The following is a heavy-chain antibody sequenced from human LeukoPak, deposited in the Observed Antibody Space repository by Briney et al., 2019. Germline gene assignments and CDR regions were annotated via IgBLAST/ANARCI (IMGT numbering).Heavy chain of an antibody. Sequence: PGGSLRLSCAASGFTFSDYYMSWIRQAPGKGLEWVSYISSSGSTMYYADSVKGRFTISRDNAKNSLYLQMNSLRAEDTAVYYCARAGRPLFWWELLDYWGQGTLVTVSS. D-gene: IGHD1-26*01. CDR1: GFTFSDYY. CDR3: ARAGRPLFWWELLDY. J-gene: IGHJ4*02. V-gene: IGHV3-11*04. CDR2: ISSSGSTM.